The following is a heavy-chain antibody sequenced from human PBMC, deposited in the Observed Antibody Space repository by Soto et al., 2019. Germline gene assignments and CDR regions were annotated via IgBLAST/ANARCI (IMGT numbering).Heavy chain of an antibody. CDR3: TTERIAVAGRDDY. CDR2: IKSKTDGGTT. D-gene: IGHD6-19*01. Sequence: EVQLVESGGGLVKPGGSLRLSCAASGFTFSNAWMNWVRQAPGKGLEWVGRIKSKTDGGTTDYAAPVKGRFTISRDDSKNTLYLQMNSLKTEDTTVYYCTTERIAVAGRDDYWGQGTLVTVSS. J-gene: IGHJ4*02. CDR1: GFTFSNAW. V-gene: IGHV3-15*07.